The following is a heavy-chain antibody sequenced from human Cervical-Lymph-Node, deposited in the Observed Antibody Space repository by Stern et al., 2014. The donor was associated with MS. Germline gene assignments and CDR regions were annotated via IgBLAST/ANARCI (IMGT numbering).Heavy chain of an antibody. CDR3: ARDRHDLGYCSGGSCYLPDY. Sequence: VQLVESGGGVVQPGRSLRLSCAASGFTFSSYGMHWVRQAPGKGLEWVAVIWIDGSNKYYADSVKGRFTISRDNSKNTLYLQMNSLRAEDTAVYYCARDRHDLGYCSGGSCYLPDYWGQGTLVTVSS. D-gene: IGHD2-15*01. J-gene: IGHJ4*02. V-gene: IGHV3-33*01. CDR1: GFTFSSYG. CDR2: IWIDGSNK.